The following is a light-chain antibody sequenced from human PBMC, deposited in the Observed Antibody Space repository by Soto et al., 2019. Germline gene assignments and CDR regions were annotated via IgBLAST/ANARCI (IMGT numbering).Light chain of an antibody. CDR2: GTT. Sequence: AIQMTQSPSSLSASVGDRVTITCRASQAISTDLGWGQQRPGKAPKLLIYGTTNLQSGVPSRFSGSGSGTDFTLTINSLQPEDFATYYCLQDYSYPLTFGQGTKVDIK. CDR3: LQDYSYPLT. CDR1: QAISTD. V-gene: IGKV1-6*01. J-gene: IGKJ1*01.